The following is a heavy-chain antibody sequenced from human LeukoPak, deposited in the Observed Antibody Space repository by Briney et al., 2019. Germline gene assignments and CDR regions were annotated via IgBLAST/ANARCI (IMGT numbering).Heavy chain of an antibody. V-gene: IGHV4-34*01. D-gene: IGHD3-10*01. CDR3: AKFYKEVVY. Sequence: SETLSLTCAVYGGSFSGYYWSWIRQPPGKGLEWIGEINHSGSTNYNPSLKSRVTISVDTSKNQFSLKLSSVTAADTAVYYCAKFYKEVVYWGQGTLVTVSS. J-gene: IGHJ4*02. CDR2: INHSGST. CDR1: GGSFSGYY.